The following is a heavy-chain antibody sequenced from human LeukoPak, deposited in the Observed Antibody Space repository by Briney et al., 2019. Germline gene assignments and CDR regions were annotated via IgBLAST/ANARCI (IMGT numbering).Heavy chain of an antibody. V-gene: IGHV3-23*01. CDR1: GLLFSSCG. CDR3: AQDQRSIQFYY. CDR2: ISGSADIT. J-gene: IGHJ4*02. Sequence: PGGSLRLSCAASGLLFSSCGMNWVRRAPGKGLEWVSGISGSADITYYADYVQGRFTISRDNSKNTLYLQMNSLRAEDTAVYYCAQDQRSIQFYYWGQGTLVTVSS. D-gene: IGHD5-24*01.